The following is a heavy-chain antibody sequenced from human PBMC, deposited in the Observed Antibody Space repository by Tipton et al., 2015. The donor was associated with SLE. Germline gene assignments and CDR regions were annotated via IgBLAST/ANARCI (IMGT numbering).Heavy chain of an antibody. Sequence: LSLTCTVSGGSISSYYWSWIRQPPGKGLEWIGYIYYSGCTNYNPSLKSRVTISVDTSKNQFSLKLSSVTAADTAVYYCARDRPSGNDAFDIWGQGTMVTVSS. V-gene: IGHV4-59*01. CDR3: ARDRPSGNDAFDI. D-gene: IGHD3-3*01. CDR1: GGSISSYY. CDR2: IYYSGCT. J-gene: IGHJ3*02.